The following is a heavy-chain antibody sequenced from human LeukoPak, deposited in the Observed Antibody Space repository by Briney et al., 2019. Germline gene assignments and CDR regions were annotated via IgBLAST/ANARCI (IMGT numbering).Heavy chain of an antibody. V-gene: IGHV1-46*01. J-gene: IGHJ4*02. CDR3: ARETSGYLHY. Sequence: ASVKVSCKASGYTFTSYYIHWVRQAPGQGLEWMGIINPSGDSTTYAQKFQGRVTMTRDTSTSTVYMELYSLRFEDTAVYYCARETSGYLHYWGQGTLVTVSS. D-gene: IGHD3-22*01. CDR1: GYTFTSYY. CDR2: INPSGDST.